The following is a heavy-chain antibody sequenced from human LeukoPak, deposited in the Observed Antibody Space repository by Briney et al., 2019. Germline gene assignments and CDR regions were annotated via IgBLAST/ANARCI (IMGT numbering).Heavy chain of an antibody. CDR1: GGSISSADFY. Sequence: PSQTLSLTCAVSGGSISSADFYWSWIRQHPGNGLEWIGFIYYSGSAYYNPSLKSRDSISVDTSKNQFSLTLNSVTAADTAVYYCARGSDYFDYWGQGTLVTVSS. V-gene: IGHV4-31*11. CDR2: IYYSGSA. CDR3: ARGSDYFDY. J-gene: IGHJ4*02.